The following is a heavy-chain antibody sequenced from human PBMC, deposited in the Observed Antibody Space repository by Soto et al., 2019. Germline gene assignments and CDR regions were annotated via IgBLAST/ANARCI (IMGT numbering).Heavy chain of an antibody. CDR1: GGSISSGGYS. V-gene: IGHV4-30-2*01. CDR2: IYHSGST. Sequence: QLQLQESGSGLVKPSQTLSLTCAVSGGSISSGGYSWSWIRQPPGKGLEWIGYIYHSGSTYYNPSLTSRVTIAVDTSKNQFSLKLSSVTAADTAVYYCAAGGGLPRYSWGQGTLVTVSS. D-gene: IGHD5-12*01. J-gene: IGHJ4*02. CDR3: AAGGGLPRYS.